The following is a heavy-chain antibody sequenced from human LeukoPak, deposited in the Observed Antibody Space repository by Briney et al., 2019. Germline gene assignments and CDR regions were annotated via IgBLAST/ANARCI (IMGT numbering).Heavy chain of an antibody. J-gene: IGHJ4*02. D-gene: IGHD1-14*01. Sequence: GGSLRLSCAGSGFTFSSYWMHWVRQAPGKGLVWVSRINSDGSSTSYADSVKGRFTISRDNAKNTLYLQMNSLRAEDTAVYYCASIGFDKPIDYWGQGTLVTVSS. CDR2: INSDGSST. CDR3: ASIGFDKPIDY. V-gene: IGHV3-74*01. CDR1: GFTFSSYW.